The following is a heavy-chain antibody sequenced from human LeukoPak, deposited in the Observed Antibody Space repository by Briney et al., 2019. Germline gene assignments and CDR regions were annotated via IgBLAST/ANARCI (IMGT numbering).Heavy chain of an antibody. CDR1: GFTFSRYW. J-gene: IGHJ6*04. CDR2: IKEDGSEK. V-gene: IGHV3-7*03. D-gene: IGHD6-19*01. CDR3: ARDFWQWLIRVYYYYGMDV. Sequence: GGSLRLSCAASGFTFSRYWMSWVRQAPGKGLEWVASIKEDGSEKYYVDSVKGRFIISRDNAKNSLSLQMNSLRAEDTAVYYCARDFWQWLIRVYYYYGMDVWGKGTTVTVS.